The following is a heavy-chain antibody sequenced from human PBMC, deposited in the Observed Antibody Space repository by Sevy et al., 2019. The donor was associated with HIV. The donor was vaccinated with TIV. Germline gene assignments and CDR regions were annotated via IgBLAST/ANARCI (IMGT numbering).Heavy chain of an antibody. D-gene: IGHD6-19*01. J-gene: IGHJ4*02. V-gene: IGHV3-21*01. Sequence: GGSLRLSCAASGFIFSSFTMNWVRQAPGKGLEWVSSISSSGNYIYFADSVKGRFTISRDNTKNSLYLHLNSLRAEDTAVYYCVGPIAVAPRTDYWGQGTLVTVSS. CDR1: GFIFSSFT. CDR2: ISSSGNYI. CDR3: VGPIAVAPRTDY.